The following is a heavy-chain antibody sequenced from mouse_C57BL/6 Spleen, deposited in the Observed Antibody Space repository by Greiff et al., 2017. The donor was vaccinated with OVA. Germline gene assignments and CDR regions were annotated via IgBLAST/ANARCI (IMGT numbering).Heavy chain of an antibody. J-gene: IGHJ4*01. CDR3: ARHANYEAMDY. CDR1: GFTFSDYY. Sequence: DVKLVESGGGLVQPGGSLKLSCAASGFTFSDYYMYWVRQTPEKRLEWVAYISNGGGSTYYPDTVKGRFTISRDNAKNTLYLQMSRLKSEDTAMYYCARHANYEAMDYWGQGTSVTVSS. CDR2: ISNGGGST. V-gene: IGHV5-12*01. D-gene: IGHD2-4*01.